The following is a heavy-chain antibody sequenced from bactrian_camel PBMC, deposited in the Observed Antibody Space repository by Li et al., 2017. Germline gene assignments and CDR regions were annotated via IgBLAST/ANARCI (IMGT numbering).Heavy chain of an antibody. V-gene: IGHV3S1*01. CDR3: AADFHCVSAIQGLRLMSHLPH. CDR1: GDTYSEYC. Sequence: HVQLVESGGDSVQAGGSLRLSCAISGDTYSEYCMGWFRRAPGKDDEVIAGIDTGGGTTEYADSVKGRFTISQDTADSTVYLQMNSLKPEDTGMYYCAADFHCVSAIQGLRLMSHLPHLGQGTQVTVS. J-gene: IGHJ4*01. CDR2: IDTGGGTT. D-gene: IGHD3*01.